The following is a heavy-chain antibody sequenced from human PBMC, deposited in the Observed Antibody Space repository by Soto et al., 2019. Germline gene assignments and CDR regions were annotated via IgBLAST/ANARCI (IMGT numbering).Heavy chain of an antibody. D-gene: IGHD5-18*01. V-gene: IGHV1-69*01. CDR2: IIPIFGTA. CDR1: GGTFSSYA. J-gene: IGHJ6*02. CDR3: ARGGYSYGYGYYYGMDV. Sequence: QVQLVQSGAEVKKPGSSVKVSCKASGGTFSSYAISWVRQAPGQGLEWMGGIIPIFGTANYAQKFQGRVTITAAESTSTAYMELSSLRSEDTAVYYCARGGYSYGYGYYYGMDVWGQGTTVTVSS.